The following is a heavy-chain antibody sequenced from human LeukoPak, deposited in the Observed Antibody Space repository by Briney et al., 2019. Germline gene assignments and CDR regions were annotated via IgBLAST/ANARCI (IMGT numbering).Heavy chain of an antibody. CDR3: AAVQVGANYYFDY. J-gene: IGHJ4*02. CDR2: IVVGSGNT. CDR1: GFTFTSSA. V-gene: IGHV1-58*02. Sequence: SVKVSCKASGFTFTSSAMQWVRQARGQRLEWIGWIVVGSGNTNYAQKFQERVTISRDMSTSRAYMELSSLRSEDTAVYYCAAVQVGANYYFDYWGQGTLVTVSS. D-gene: IGHD1-26*01.